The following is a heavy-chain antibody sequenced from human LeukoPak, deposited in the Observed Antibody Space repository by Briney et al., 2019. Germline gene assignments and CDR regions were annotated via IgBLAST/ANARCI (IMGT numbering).Heavy chain of an antibody. Sequence: PGKSLRLSCAASGFSFSNYGMHWVRQAPGKGLEWVAIIGYDGTNKYYTDSVKGRFTISRDNSKNTLYLEMNSLRAEDTAVYYCARDDSGSQQSCWGQGTLVTVSS. D-gene: IGHD1-26*01. J-gene: IGHJ4*02. CDR1: GFSFSNYG. CDR3: ARDDSGSQQSC. V-gene: IGHV3-33*01. CDR2: IGYDGTNK.